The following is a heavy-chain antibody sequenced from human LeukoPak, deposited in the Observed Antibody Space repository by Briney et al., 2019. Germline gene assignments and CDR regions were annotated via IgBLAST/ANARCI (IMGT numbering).Heavy chain of an antibody. D-gene: IGHD2-15*01. CDR1: GFTFSSYA. Sequence: GGSLRLSCAASGFTFSSYAMHWVRQAPGKGLEWVAVISYGGSNKYYADSVKGRFTISRDNSKNTLYLQMNSLRAEDTAVYYCARVGSSSYWGQGTLVTVSS. CDR2: ISYGGSNK. V-gene: IGHV3-30-3*01. J-gene: IGHJ4*02. CDR3: ARVGSSSY.